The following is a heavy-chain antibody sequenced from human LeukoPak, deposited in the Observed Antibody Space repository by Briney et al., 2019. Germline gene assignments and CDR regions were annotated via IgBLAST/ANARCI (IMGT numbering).Heavy chain of an antibody. CDR1: GYTFTSYG. D-gene: IGHD2-21*02. Sequence: ASVKVSCKASGYTFTSYGISWVRQAPGQGLEWLGWISVYNGHTNYAQKLQGRVTMTTDTSTTTAYMELRTLRSDDTAVYYCARAAYCGGDCYPPGYYYYYMDVWGKGTTVTISS. CDR3: ARAAYCGGDCYPPGYYYYYMDV. V-gene: IGHV1-18*01. CDR2: ISVYNGHT. J-gene: IGHJ6*03.